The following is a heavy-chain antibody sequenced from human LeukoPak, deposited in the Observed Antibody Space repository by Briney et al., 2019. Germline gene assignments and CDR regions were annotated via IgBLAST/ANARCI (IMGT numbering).Heavy chain of an antibody. CDR2: VSSSSYI. Sequence: PGGSLRLSCAASGFTFSSYSMNWVRQAPGKGLEWVSSVSSSSYIYYADSVKGRFTISRDNAKNSLYLQMNSLRAEDTAVYYCAREKGPTNWFDPWGQGTLVTVSS. CDR1: GFTFSSYS. CDR3: AREKGPTNWFDP. J-gene: IGHJ5*02. V-gene: IGHV3-21*01. D-gene: IGHD4-17*01.